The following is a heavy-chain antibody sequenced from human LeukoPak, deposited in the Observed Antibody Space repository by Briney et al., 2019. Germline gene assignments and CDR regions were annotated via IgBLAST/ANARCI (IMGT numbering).Heavy chain of an antibody. CDR3: ARQGSTRNYVFDD. CDR2: IYYSGNT. Sequence: SETLSLSCTVSGGSINRDYWSWIRQPPGKGLEWIGRIYYSGNTNYNPSLKSRVTISVDTSNNQFSLKLSSVTAADTAVYYCARQGSTRNYVFDDWGQGTLVTVSS. D-gene: IGHD3-10*01. CDR1: GGSINRDY. V-gene: IGHV4-59*01. J-gene: IGHJ4*02.